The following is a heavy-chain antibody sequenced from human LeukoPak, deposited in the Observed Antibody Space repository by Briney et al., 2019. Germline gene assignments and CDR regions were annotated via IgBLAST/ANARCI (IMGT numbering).Heavy chain of an antibody. Sequence: ASVKVSCKASGYTFTSYDINWVRQAPGQGLEWMGWINPNSGGTNYAQKFQGRVTMTRDTSISTAYMELSRLRSDDTAVYYCARAPYSGYDRAYWGQGTLVTVSS. J-gene: IGHJ4*02. CDR2: INPNSGGT. CDR1: GYTFTSYD. V-gene: IGHV1-2*02. D-gene: IGHD5-12*01. CDR3: ARAPYSGYDRAY.